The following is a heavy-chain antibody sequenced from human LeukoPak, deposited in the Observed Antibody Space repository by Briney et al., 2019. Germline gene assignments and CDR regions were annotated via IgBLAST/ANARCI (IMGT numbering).Heavy chain of an antibody. CDR1: GYTFSSYD. CDR2: MNPSSGNT. D-gene: IGHD5-18*01. CDR3: ARMRGYTYGYWYLDL. Sequence: ASVEVSCKAAGYTFSSYDINWVRQAPGQGLEWMGWMNPSSGNTGYTQKFQGRVTMTRDTSISTAYMELSSLRSEDTALYYCARMRGYTYGYWYLDLWGRGTLVTVSS. J-gene: IGHJ2*01. V-gene: IGHV1-8*01.